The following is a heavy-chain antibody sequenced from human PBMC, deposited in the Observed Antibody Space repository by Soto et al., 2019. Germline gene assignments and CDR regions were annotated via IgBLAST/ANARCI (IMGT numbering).Heavy chain of an antibody. J-gene: IGHJ5*02. CDR1: GFTVSSNY. D-gene: IGHD3-10*01. V-gene: IGHV3-15*01. CDR2: IKTTSDGGTI. Sequence: PGGSLRLSCAASGFTVSSNYMSWVRQAPGRGLEWVARIKTTSDGGTIHYAAPVKGRFTISRDDSKDTLFLQMNSLKIEDTALYYCIRDPYGSTWGQGTLVTVSS. CDR3: IRDPYGST.